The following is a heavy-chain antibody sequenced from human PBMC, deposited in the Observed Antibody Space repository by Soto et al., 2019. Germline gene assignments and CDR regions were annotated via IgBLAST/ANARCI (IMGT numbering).Heavy chain of an antibody. D-gene: IGHD3-16*02. J-gene: IGHJ4*01. CDR2: ISAYDPKT. Sequence: ASVKVSCKASGYTFTCHGISWVRQAPGQGLEWMGWISAYDPKTNYAQKLQGRVTRTTDTTTSTAYMELRSLRSADTAVYYCARFDYDYVWGSYRNPYYFDYWG. V-gene: IGHV1-18*01. CDR1: GYTFTCHG. CDR3: ARFDYDYVWGSYRNPYYFDY.